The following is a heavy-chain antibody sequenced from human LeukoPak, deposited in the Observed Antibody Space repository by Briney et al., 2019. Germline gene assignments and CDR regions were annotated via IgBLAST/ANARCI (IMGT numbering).Heavy chain of an antibody. CDR2: ISSSSSYI. V-gene: IGHV3-21*01. J-gene: IGHJ4*02. CDR1: GFTFSSYS. CDR3: ARDPNVYSSGQSNFGY. D-gene: IGHD6-19*01. Sequence: PGGSLRLSCAASGFTFSSYSMNWVRQAPGKGLEWVSSISSSSSYIYYADSVKGRFTISRDNAKNSLYLQMNSLRAEDTAVYYCARDPNVYSSGQSNFGYWGQGTLVTVSS.